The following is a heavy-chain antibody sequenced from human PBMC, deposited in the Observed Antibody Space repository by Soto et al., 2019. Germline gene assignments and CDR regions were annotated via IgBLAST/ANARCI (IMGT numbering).Heavy chain of an antibody. CDR3: AKGDGSGGRCYRGFDY. Sequence: GGSLRLSCAASGFTFSSYDMSWVRQAPGKGLEWVSGVSASGSITSYADSAKGRFTISRDNAKNTVFLQMSSLRAEDTAVYFCAKGDGSGGRCYRGFDYWGQGTLDAVSS. CDR2: VSASGSIT. CDR1: GFTFSSYD. D-gene: IGHD2-15*01. V-gene: IGHV3-23*01. J-gene: IGHJ4*02.